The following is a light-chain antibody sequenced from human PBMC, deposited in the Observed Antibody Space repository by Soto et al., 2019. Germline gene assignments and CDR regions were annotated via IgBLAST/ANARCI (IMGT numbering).Light chain of an antibody. CDR3: EQYDNRPST. J-gene: IGKJ3*01. Sequence: DIQMTQSPSSLSASVGDRVTITCQASQDISNYLNWYQQKPGKAPKLLIYDASNVETVVPSKFSASGSGTDYTFTISSLQPKDITTYYCEQYDNRPSTFGPGTKVDIK. V-gene: IGKV1-33*01. CDR1: QDISNY. CDR2: DAS.